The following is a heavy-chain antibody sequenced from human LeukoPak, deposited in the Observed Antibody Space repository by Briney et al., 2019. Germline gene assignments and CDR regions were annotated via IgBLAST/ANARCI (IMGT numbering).Heavy chain of an antibody. CDR3: ARSGDSSGYYYSSLDY. V-gene: IGHV4-59*01. CDR1: GGSISSYY. CDR2: IYYSGST. D-gene: IGHD3-22*01. J-gene: IGHJ4*02. Sequence: SETLSLTCTVSGGSISSYYWSWIRQPPGKGLEWIGYIYYSGSTNYNPSLESRVTISVDTSKNQLSLKLSSVTAADTAVYYCARSGDSSGYYYSSLDYWGQGTLVTVSS.